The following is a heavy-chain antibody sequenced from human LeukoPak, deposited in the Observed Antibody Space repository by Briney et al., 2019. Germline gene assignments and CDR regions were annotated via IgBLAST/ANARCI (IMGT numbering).Heavy chain of an antibody. J-gene: IGHJ6*03. Sequence: GRSLRLSCAASGFTFSSYAMHWVRQAPGKGLEWVAVISYDGSNKYYADSVKGRFTISRDNSKNTLYLQMNSLRAEDTAVYYCARDPETGTNYYYYMDVWGKGTTVTVSS. CDR3: ARDPETGTNYYYYMDV. D-gene: IGHD1-7*01. CDR2: ISYDGSNK. V-gene: IGHV3-30-3*01. CDR1: GFTFSSYA.